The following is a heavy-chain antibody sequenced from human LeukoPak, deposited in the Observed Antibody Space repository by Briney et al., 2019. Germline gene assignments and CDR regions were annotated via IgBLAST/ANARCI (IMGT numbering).Heavy chain of an antibody. D-gene: IGHD6-6*01. J-gene: IGHJ4*02. CDR1: GFTFSNYW. Sequence: GGSLRLSCAASGFTFSNYWMHWVRQALGEGLVWVSRINTDGSSTTYADSVKGRFTISRDNAKNTLYLQMNSLSAEDTAVYYCARGYSSSYRIDYWGQGTLVTVSS. CDR3: ARGYSSSYRIDY. V-gene: IGHV3-74*01. CDR2: INTDGSST.